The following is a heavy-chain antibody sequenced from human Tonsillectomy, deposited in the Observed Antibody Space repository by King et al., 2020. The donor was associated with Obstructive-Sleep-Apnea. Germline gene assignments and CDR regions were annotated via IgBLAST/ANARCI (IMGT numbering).Heavy chain of an antibody. CDR3: ARENYGNFYFDY. Sequence: VQLVESGGGVVQPGRSLRLSFAASGFTFSSYAMHWVRQAPGKGLEWVAVISYDGSNKFYADSVKGRFTISRDNSKNTLYLQMNSLRAEDTAVYYCARENYGNFYFDYWGQGSLVTVSS. V-gene: IGHV3-30-3*01. D-gene: IGHD4-11*01. J-gene: IGHJ4*02. CDR2: ISYDGSNK. CDR1: GFTFSSYA.